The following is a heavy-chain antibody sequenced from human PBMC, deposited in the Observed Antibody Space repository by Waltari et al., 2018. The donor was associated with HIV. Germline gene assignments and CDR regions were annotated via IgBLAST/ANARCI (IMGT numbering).Heavy chain of an antibody. D-gene: IGHD5-12*01. Sequence: QGQLQQWGAGLLRLSETLSRTCAVHGAPFSNHFWSWIRQSPGQGLDWIGGIDYGGSTYYNQTLKIQVTISVDTSKNVFSLTVNSVTAADTAVDYCARASVANRYFDSWGQGALVTDSS. CDR3: ARASVANRYFDS. V-gene: IGHV4-34*01. CDR1: GAPFSNHF. CDR2: IDYGGST. J-gene: IGHJ4*02.